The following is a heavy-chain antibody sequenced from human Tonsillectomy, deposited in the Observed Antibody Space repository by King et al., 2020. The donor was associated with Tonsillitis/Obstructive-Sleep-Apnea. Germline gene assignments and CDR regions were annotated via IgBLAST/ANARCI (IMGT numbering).Heavy chain of an antibody. D-gene: IGHD3-22*01. V-gene: IGHV2-5*02. CDR3: AHSLDYYANSAGAYFDY. CDR1: GFSLSTSGVG. J-gene: IGHJ4*02. CDR2: IYWDDDK. Sequence: TLQESGPSLLKPPQTLTLTCTFSGFSLSTSGVGVGWIRQPPGQALEWLALIYWDDDKRYSPSLKSRLTITKDTSKNQVVLTMTNMDPVDTATYYCAHSLDYYANSAGAYFDYWGQGTLVTVSS.